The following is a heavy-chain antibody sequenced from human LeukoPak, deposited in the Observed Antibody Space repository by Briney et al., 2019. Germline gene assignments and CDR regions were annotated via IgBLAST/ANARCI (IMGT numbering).Heavy chain of an antibody. CDR3: ARAAMVTFDP. V-gene: IGHV4-30-2*01. J-gene: IGHJ5*02. Sequence: PSQTLSLTCTVSGGSISSGGYYWSWIRQPPGKGLEWIGYIYHSGSTNYNPSLKSRVTISVDTSKNQFSLKLSSVTAADTAVYYCARAAMVTFDPWGQGTLVTVSS. CDR1: GGSISSGGYY. D-gene: IGHD5-18*01. CDR2: IYHSGST.